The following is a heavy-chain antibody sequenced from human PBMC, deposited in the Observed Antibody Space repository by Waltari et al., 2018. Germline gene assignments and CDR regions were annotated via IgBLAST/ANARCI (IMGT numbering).Heavy chain of an antibody. CDR3: SRDRIWFRETQDY. CDR1: GFRFSPSW. D-gene: IGHD3-10*01. V-gene: IGHV3-7*01. CDR2: LNEDGSSK. Sequence: EVQLVESGGGLVRPGGSLRLSCAASGFRFSPSWRIWFRQAPGKGLEWVASLNEDGSSKYYLDSVKGRFTISRDNARNSLYLQMNGLGAEDTAVYYCSRDRIWFRETQDYWGQGTLVTVSS. J-gene: IGHJ4*02.